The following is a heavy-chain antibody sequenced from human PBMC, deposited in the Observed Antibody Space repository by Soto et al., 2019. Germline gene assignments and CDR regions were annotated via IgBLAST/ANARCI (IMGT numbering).Heavy chain of an antibody. D-gene: IGHD3-22*01. CDR3: ARGPAHYDSSGEGYYYYGMDV. CDR2: INPSGGST. J-gene: IGHJ6*02. Sequence: ASVKGSCKASGYSCTSYYMHWVRQAPGQGLEWMGIINPSGGSTSYAQKFQGRVTMTRDTSTSTGYMELSSLRSEDTAVYYCARGPAHYDSSGEGYYYYGMDVWGQGTTVTVSS. V-gene: IGHV1-46*01. CDR1: GYSCTSYY.